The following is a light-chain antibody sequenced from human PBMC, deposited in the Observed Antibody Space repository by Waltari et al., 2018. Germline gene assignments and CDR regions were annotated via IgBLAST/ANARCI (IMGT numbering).Light chain of an antibody. CDR2: VKSDGSH. CDR1: SGHSSHA. V-gene: IGLV4-69*01. J-gene: IGLJ2*01. CDR3: QTWGTGIPVV. Sequence: QLVLTQSPSASASLGASVKLTCTLSSGHSSHAIAWHQQQPEKGPRFLMKVKSDGSHKKGDGIPGRCSGASSGAERFLTICSLQSEDEADYYCQTWGTGIPVVFGGGTKVTVL.